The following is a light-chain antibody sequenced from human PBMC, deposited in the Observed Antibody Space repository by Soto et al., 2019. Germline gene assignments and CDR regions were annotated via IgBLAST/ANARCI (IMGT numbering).Light chain of an antibody. Sequence: QTVLTQEPSLSVSPGATVTLTCGLTSGSVSTSFYPSWYQLTPGQAPRTLIHSTNIRSSGVPDRFSGSILGDKAALTITGAQADDESQYFCILYMGSAIWVFGGGTKVTVL. CDR2: STN. J-gene: IGLJ3*02. V-gene: IGLV8-61*01. CDR3: ILYMGSAIWV. CDR1: SGSVSTSFY.